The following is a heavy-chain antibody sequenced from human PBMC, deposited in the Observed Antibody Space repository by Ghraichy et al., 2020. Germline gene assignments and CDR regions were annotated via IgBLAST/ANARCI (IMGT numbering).Heavy chain of an antibody. D-gene: IGHD3-22*01. J-gene: IGHJ3*02. CDR3: AKDIYYDSSGPTGRGAFDI. Sequence: SLRLSCAASGFTFDDYAMYWVRQAPGKGLEWVSGISWNSGSIGYADSVKGRFTISRDNAKNSLYLQMNSLRAEDTALYYCAKDIYYDSSGPTGRGAFDIWGQGTMVTVSS. V-gene: IGHV3-9*01. CDR2: ISWNSGSI. CDR1: GFTFDDYA.